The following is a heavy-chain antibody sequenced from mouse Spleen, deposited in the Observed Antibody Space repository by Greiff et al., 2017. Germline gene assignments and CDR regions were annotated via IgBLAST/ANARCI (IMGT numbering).Heavy chain of an antibody. D-gene: IGHD1-3*01. J-gene: IGHJ4*01. CDR2: ISGGGSYT. CDR1: GFTFSSYG. Sequence: DVKLVESGGGLVKPGGSLKLSCAASGFTFSSYGMSWVRQTPEKRLEWVATISGGGSYTYYPDSVKGRFTISRDNAKNNLYLQMSSLRSEDTALYYCARRSSLYAMDYWGQGTSVTVSS. V-gene: IGHV5-9-2*01. CDR3: ARRSSLYAMDY.